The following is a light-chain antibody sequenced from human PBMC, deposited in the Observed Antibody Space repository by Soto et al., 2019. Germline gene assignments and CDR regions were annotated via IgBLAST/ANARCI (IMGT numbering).Light chain of an antibody. CDR2: GAS. Sequence: EIVMTQSPATLSVSPGERATLPCRPSQGVRSNLAWYQQKPGQAPRLLIYGASTRATGIPARFSGSGSGTEFTLTISSLQSEDFAVYYCQQYNNWPPLTFGGGTKVEIK. CDR3: QQYNNWPPLT. CDR1: QGVRSN. V-gene: IGKV3D-15*01. J-gene: IGKJ4*01.